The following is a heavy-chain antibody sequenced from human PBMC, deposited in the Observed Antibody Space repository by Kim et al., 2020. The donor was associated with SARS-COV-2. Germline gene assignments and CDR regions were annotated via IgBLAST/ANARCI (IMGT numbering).Heavy chain of an antibody. V-gene: IGHV3-30*18. Sequence: GGSLRLSCAASGFTFSSYGMHWVRQAPGKGLEWVAVISYDGSKKYYADSVKGRFTISRDNSKNTLYLQMNSLRAGDKAVYYWAKDPTVVPAAIPSPVFDYWGRGTLVTVSS. CDR2: ISYDGSKK. CDR1: GFTFSSYG. D-gene: IGHD2-2*01. CDR3: AKDPTVVPAAIPSPVFDY. J-gene: IGHJ4*02.